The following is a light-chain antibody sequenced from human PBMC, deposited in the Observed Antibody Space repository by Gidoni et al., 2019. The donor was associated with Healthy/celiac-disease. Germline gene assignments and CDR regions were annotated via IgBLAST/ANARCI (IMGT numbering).Light chain of an antibody. J-gene: IGKJ3*01. CDR2: GAS. Sequence: EIVLTQSPGTLPLSPVERSTLPCRASQSVSKSYLAWYQQKPGQAPRLLIYGASSRATGIPDRFSGSGSGTDFTLTISRLEPEDFAVYYCQQYGSSSFTFGPGTKVEIK. CDR1: QSVSKSY. CDR3: QQYGSSSFT. V-gene: IGKV3-20*01.